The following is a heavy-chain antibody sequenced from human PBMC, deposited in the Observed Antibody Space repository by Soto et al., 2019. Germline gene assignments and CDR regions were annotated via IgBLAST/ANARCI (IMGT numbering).Heavy chain of an antibody. J-gene: IGHJ6*02. CDR1: GYTFTGYY. Sequence: GASVKVSCKASGYTFTGYYMHWVRQAPGQGLEWMGWINPNSGGTNYAQKFQGWVTMTRDTSISTSYMELRSLRSDDTAVYYCARRLLRYFDWLLDDYGMDVWGQGTTVTVSS. CDR2: INPNSGGT. V-gene: IGHV1-2*04. D-gene: IGHD3-9*01. CDR3: ARRLLRYFDWLLDDYGMDV.